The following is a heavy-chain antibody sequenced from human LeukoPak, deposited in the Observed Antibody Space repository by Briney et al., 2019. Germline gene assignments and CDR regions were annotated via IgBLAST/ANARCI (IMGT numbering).Heavy chain of an antibody. Sequence: PGGSLRLSCAASGFTFSSYGMHWVRQAPGKGLEWVAFIRYDGSNKYYADSVKGRFTISRDNSKNTLYLQMNSLRAEDTAVYYCAKGHPAMYYYYYMDVWGKGTTVTISS. CDR2: IRYDGSNK. CDR3: AKGHPAMYYYYYMDV. CDR1: GFTFSSYG. D-gene: IGHD5-18*01. V-gene: IGHV3-30*02. J-gene: IGHJ6*03.